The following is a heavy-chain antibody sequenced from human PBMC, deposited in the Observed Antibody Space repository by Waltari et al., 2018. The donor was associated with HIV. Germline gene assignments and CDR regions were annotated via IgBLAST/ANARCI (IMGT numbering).Heavy chain of an antibody. CDR1: GFTFRRYW. CDR3: ARDESSGWSGGADY. D-gene: IGHD6-19*01. J-gene: IGHJ4*02. Sequence: DVQLVESGGGLVQPGGSLRLSCAASGFTFRRYWMSWVRPAPGKGLEGVGNIKQDGSEKYYGDSVKGRFTISRDNAKNSLYLQMNSLRAEDTAVYYCARDESSGWSGGADYWGQGTLVTVSS. CDR2: IKQDGSEK. V-gene: IGHV3-7*01.